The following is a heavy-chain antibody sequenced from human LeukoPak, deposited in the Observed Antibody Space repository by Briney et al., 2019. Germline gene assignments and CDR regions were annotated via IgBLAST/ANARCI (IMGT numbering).Heavy chain of an antibody. CDR3: ARTDSGYYSSFDY. J-gene: IGHJ4*02. V-gene: IGHV1-69*13. CDR2: IIPIFGTA. CDR1: GYTFTSYG. Sequence: GASVKVSCKASGYTFTSYGISWVRQAPGQGLEWMGGIIPIFGTANYAQKFQGRVTITADESTSTAYMELSSLRSEDTAVYYCARTDSGYYSSFDYWGQGTLVTVSS. D-gene: IGHD3-22*01.